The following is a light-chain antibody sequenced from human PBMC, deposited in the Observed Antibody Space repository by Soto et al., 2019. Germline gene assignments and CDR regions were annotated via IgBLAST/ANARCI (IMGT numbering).Light chain of an antibody. J-gene: IGKJ4*01. CDR3: QQSYSTPLT. Sequence: DIQMTQSPSSLSASVGDRVTITCRASQSINSYLNWYQQKPGKAPKLLMYAASSLQSGVPSRFSGSGSGTDFTLTISRLQPEDFATYYCQQSYSTPLTFGGGTKVEIK. CDR2: AAS. V-gene: IGKV1-39*01. CDR1: QSINSY.